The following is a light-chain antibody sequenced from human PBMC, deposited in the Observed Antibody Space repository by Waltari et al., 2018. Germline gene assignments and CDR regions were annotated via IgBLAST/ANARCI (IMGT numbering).Light chain of an antibody. Sequence: DIQMTQSPSTLSASLGDRFTITCRTRQNINSWLAWYQQKPGKSPKLLIYKASSLESGVPSRFSGSGSGTEFTLTITSLQPDDFATYFCQHYNNYSPWTFGQGTKVEVK. J-gene: IGKJ1*01. CDR3: QHYNNYSPWT. CDR2: KAS. CDR1: QNINSW. V-gene: IGKV1-5*03.